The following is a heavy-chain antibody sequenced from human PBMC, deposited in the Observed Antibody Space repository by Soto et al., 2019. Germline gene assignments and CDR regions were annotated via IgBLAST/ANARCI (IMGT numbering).Heavy chain of an antibody. Sequence: QLQLQESGPGLVKPSETLSLTCTVSGGSISSSRYYWGWIRQPPGEGMEWIGSLYYSGSTYYNPSLKSRVTISVDTSKNQFSLKLSSVTAADTAVYYGARHVGLVPPRWFAPWGQGTLVTVSS. J-gene: IGHJ5*02. CDR1: GGSISSSRYY. CDR3: ARHVGLVPPRWFAP. V-gene: IGHV4-39*01. CDR2: LYYSGST. D-gene: IGHD2-2*01.